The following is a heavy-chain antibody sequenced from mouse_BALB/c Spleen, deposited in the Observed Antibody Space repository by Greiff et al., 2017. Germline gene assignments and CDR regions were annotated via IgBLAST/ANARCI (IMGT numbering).Heavy chain of an antibody. D-gene: IGHD3-2*01. CDR3: ARMTARADYYAMDY. CDR2: ILPGSGST. J-gene: IGHJ4*01. Sequence: QVQLQQSGAELMKPGASVKISCKATGYTFSSYWIEWVKQRPGHGLEWIGEILPGSGSTNYNEKFKGKATFTADTSSNTAYMQLSSLTSEDSAVYYCARMTARADYYAMDYWGQGTSVTVSS. V-gene: IGHV1-9*01. CDR1: GYTFSSYW.